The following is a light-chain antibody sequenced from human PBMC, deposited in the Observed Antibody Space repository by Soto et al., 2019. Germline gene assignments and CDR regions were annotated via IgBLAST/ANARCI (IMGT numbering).Light chain of an antibody. Sequence: EIVLSQSPGTLSLSQGERATLSCRASQSVSNNYLAWYQQKPGQAPRLLIYGASNRATGIPDRFSGSGSGTDFTLTISSLQPDDFATYYCQHYNSYSEAFGQGTKVDVK. CDR1: QSVSNNY. CDR2: GAS. V-gene: IGKV3-20*01. CDR3: QHYNSYSEA. J-gene: IGKJ1*01.